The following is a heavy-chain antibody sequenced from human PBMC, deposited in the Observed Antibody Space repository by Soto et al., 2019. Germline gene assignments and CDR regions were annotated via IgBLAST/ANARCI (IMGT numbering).Heavy chain of an antibody. CDR1: GYSFKNYA. J-gene: IGHJ4*02. CDR3: ARDDRSVSGVVTLDH. CDR2: TNEGSGNT. V-gene: IGHV1-3*01. D-gene: IGHD3-3*01. Sequence: ASVKVSCKATGYSFKNYAVHWVRQAPGQRLEWMGFTNEGSGNTRFSQKFQGRISITRDTSASTVYLDLSSLTSEDTAIYYCARDDRSVSGVVTLDHWGPGTLVTVPQ.